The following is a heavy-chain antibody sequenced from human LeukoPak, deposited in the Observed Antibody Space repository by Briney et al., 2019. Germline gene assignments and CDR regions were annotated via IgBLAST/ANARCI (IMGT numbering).Heavy chain of an antibody. CDR1: GFTVSSNY. V-gene: IGHV3-30-3*01. J-gene: IGHJ6*03. CDR2: ISYDGSNK. Sequence: PGGSLRLSCAASGFTVSSNYMTWVRQAPGKGLEWVAVISYDGSNKYYADSVKGRFTISRDNSKNTLYLQMNSLRAEDTAVYYCARDGNGVSAAPYYYYMDVWGKGTTVTVSS. D-gene: IGHD2-8*01. CDR3: ARDGNGVSAAPYYYYMDV.